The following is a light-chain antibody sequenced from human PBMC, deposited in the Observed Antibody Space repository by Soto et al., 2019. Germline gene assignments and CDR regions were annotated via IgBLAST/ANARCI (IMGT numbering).Light chain of an antibody. CDR3: QQYNDWPPVT. V-gene: IGKV3-15*01. J-gene: IGKJ4*01. Sequence: EIVLTQSQATLSVSPVEGAGLXLRASQSVSNKLVWYQQKPGQAPRLLIYAASTRATGIPARFSGRGSGTEFTLTISSLQSEDFAVYYCQQYNDWPPVTFGGGTKVDIK. CDR2: AAS. CDR1: QSVSNK.